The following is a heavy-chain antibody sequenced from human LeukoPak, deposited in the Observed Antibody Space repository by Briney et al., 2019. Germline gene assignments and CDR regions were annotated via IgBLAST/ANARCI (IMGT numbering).Heavy chain of an antibody. D-gene: IGHD2-21*01. Sequence: GGSLRLSCAVSGSTFGDSAMNWVRQRPGKGLEWVSGINWNGGSTGYAESVKGRFTIFRDNAKNSLFLQMNSLRAEDTALYYCARADCGYRFGAFDIWGQGTMVTVSS. CDR3: ARADCGYRFGAFDI. CDR1: GSTFGDSA. V-gene: IGHV3-20*04. CDR2: INWNGGST. J-gene: IGHJ3*02.